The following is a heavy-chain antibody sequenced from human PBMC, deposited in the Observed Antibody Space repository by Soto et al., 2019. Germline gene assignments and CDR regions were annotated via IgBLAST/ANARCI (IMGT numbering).Heavy chain of an antibody. CDR1: GFTFSNYG. Sequence: QVKVVESGGGVVQPGRSLRLSCAASGFTFSNYGMHWVRQAPGKGLEWLAAIWYEGVNKHYADSVKGRFSTSRDNSKNTVYLQINSLRAEDTAVYYCARDQAEIVAAPIANNGLSNRFDSWGQGTLVTVSS. V-gene: IGHV3-33*01. CDR3: ARDQAEIVAAPIANNGLSNRFDS. J-gene: IGHJ5*01. CDR2: IWYEGVNK. D-gene: IGHD5-12*01.